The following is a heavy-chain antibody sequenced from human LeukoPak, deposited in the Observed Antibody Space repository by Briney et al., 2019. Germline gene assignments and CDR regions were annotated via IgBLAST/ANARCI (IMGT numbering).Heavy chain of an antibody. CDR2: ISYDGSNK. J-gene: IGHJ4*02. Sequence: GGSLRLSCAASGFIFSSYAMHWVRQAPGKGLEWVAVISYDGSNKYYADSVKGRFTISRDNSKNTLYLQMNSLRAEDTAVYYCVEGGAARFDYWGQGTLVAVSS. V-gene: IGHV3-30*18. CDR3: VEGGAARFDY. CDR1: GFIFSSYA. D-gene: IGHD5-18*01.